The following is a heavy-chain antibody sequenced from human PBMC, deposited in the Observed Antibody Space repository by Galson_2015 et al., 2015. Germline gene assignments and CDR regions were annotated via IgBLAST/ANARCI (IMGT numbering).Heavy chain of an antibody. V-gene: IGHV4-30-4*01. D-gene: IGHD3-10*01. J-gene: IGHJ6*02. CDR2: IYYSGGT. CDR3: ARIITTPYYGADV. CDR1: GGSITNADYY. Sequence: LSLTCTVSGGSITNADYYWSWIRQPPGKGLEWIGYIYYSGGTYHNPSLKSRVTISVDTSKNQFSLKLSFVTVADTAVYFCARIITTPYYGADVWGQGTTVTVSS.